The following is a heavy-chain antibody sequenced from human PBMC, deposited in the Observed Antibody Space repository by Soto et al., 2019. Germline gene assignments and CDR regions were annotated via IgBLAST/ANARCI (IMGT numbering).Heavy chain of an antibody. D-gene: IGHD5-12*01. CDR1: GFTFSSYG. CDR2: ISYDGSNK. CDR3: AKDIVATIDLIDYYYYMDV. J-gene: IGHJ6*03. Sequence: RGSLRLSCAASGFTFSSYGMHWVRQAPGKGLEWVAVISYDGSNKYYADSVKGRFTISRDNSKNTLYLQMNSLRAEDTAVYYCAKDIVATIDLIDYYYYMDVWGKGTTVTVSS. V-gene: IGHV3-30*18.